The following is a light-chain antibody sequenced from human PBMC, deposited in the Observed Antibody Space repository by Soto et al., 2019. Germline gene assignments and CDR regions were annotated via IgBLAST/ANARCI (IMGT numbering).Light chain of an antibody. CDR1: QNVRNNY. CDR3: QQYGGSPYT. V-gene: IGKV3-20*01. J-gene: IGKJ2*01. Sequence: EIVLTQSPGTLSLSPGESATLSCRASQNVRNNYVAWYQQRRGQPPRLLIYAASSRAAGIPARFSGSGSGTDFILTISRLETEDFAVFYCQQYGGSPYTFGQGTKVDIK. CDR2: AAS.